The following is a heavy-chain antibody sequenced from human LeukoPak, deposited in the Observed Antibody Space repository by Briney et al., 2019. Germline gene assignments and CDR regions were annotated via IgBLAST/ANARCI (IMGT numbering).Heavy chain of an antibody. CDR3: ARGLRWELRFFDY. J-gene: IGHJ4*02. D-gene: IGHD1-26*01. CDR2: INPSGGST. CDR1: GGTFSSYA. Sequence: ASVKASCKASGGTFSSYAISWVRQAPGQGLEWMGIINPSGGSTSYAQKFQGRVTMTRDMSTSTVYMELSSLRSEDTAVYYCARGLRWELRFFDYWGQGTLVTVSS. V-gene: IGHV1-46*01.